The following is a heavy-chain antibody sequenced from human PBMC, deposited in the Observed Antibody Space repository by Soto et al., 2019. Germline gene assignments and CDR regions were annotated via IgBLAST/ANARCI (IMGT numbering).Heavy chain of an antibody. J-gene: IGHJ4*02. Sequence: QVQLVESGGGVVQPGRSLRLSCAASGFTVSTYGMHWVRQAPGKGLEWVAVISRDGGTKFYTDSVKGRFTISKDNSRNTVILEMNSLSGDDMAVYYCTGEVASGYWGQGTLVTVSS. CDR1: GFTVSTYG. V-gene: IGHV3-30*03. CDR3: TGEVASGY. D-gene: IGHD2-8*02. CDR2: ISRDGGTK.